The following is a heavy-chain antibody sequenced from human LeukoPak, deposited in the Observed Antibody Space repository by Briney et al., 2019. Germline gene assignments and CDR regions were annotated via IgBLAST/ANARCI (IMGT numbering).Heavy chain of an antibody. CDR1: GFTVSGNY. D-gene: IGHD3-10*02. J-gene: IGHJ6*04. Sequence: GGSLRLSCAASGFTVSGNYMSWVRQAPGKGLEWVSIIYSGGTTYYADSVKGRFTISRDNAKNSLYLQMNSLRAEDTAVYYCAELGITMIGGVWGKGTTVTISS. V-gene: IGHV3-53*01. CDR3: AELGITMIGGV. CDR2: IYSGGTT.